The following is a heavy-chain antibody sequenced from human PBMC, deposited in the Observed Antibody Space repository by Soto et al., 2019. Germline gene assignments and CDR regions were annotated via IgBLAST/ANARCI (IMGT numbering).Heavy chain of an antibody. V-gene: IGHV3-33*01. CDR2: IWYDGSNK. CDR3: ARAGDYYYGMDV. CDR1: GFTFSSYG. Sequence: QVQLVESGGGVVQPGRSLRLSCAASGFTFSSYGMHWVRQAPGKGREWVAVIWYDGSNKYYADSVKGRFTISRDNSKNTLYLQMNSLRAEDTAVYYCARAGDYYYGMDVWGQGTTVTVSS. J-gene: IGHJ6*02. D-gene: IGHD7-27*01.